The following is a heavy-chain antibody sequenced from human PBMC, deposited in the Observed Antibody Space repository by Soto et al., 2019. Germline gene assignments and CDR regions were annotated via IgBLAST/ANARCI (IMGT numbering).Heavy chain of an antibody. CDR2: ISYDGSNK. V-gene: IGHV3-30-3*01. CDR1: GFTFSSYA. Sequence: RLSCAASGFTFSSYAMHWVRQAPGKGLEWVAVISYDGSNKYYADSVKGRFTISRDNSKNTLYLQMNSLRAEDTAVYYCARDGLLLWFGESPYYFDYWGQGTLVTVSS. CDR3: ARDGLLLWFGESPYYFDY. D-gene: IGHD3-10*01. J-gene: IGHJ4*02.